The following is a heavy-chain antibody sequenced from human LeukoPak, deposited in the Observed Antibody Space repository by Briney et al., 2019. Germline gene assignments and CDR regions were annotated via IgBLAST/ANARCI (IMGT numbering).Heavy chain of an antibody. V-gene: IGHV4-59*01. CDR1: GGSIKSYY. CDR2: IYDSGST. D-gene: IGHD3-22*01. J-gene: IGHJ6*03. Sequence: SETLSLTRTVSGGSIKSYYWSWIRQPPGKGLEWIGYIYDSGSTNYNPSLKSRVTISLDAAKHQFSLRLSSVTAADTALYYCARVRWLNAYYHYYYMDVWGKGTTVTVSS. CDR3: ARVRWLNAYYHYYYMDV.